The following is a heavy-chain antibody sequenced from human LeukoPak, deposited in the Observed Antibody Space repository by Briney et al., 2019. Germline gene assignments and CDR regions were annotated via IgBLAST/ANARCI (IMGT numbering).Heavy chain of an antibody. J-gene: IGHJ5*02. CDR3: AKDSVAFPSRWFDP. CDR1: GFTFSSYA. V-gene: IGHV3-23*01. D-gene: IGHD5/OR15-5a*01. Sequence: GGSLRLSRAASGFTFSSYAMSWVRQAPGKGLEWVSAVSGSGGSTYYADSVKGRFTISRDNSKNTLYLQMNSLRAEDTAVYYCAKDSVAFPSRWFDPWGQGTLVTVSS. CDR2: VSGSGGST.